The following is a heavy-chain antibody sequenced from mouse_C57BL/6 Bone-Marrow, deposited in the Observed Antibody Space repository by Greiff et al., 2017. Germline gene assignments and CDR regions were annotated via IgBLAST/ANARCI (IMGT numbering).Heavy chain of an antibody. CDR1: GYAFSSSW. J-gene: IGHJ3*01. D-gene: IGHD3-2*02. CDR2: IYPGDGDT. V-gene: IGHV1-82*01. Sequence: QVQLQQSGPELVKPGASVKISCKASGYAFSSSWMNWVKQRPGKGLEWIGRIYPGDGDTNYNGKFKGKATLTADKSSSTAYMQLSGLTSEDSAVYVGARSGTGQAKAWFAYWGQGTLVTVSA. CDR3: ARSGTGQAKAWFAY.